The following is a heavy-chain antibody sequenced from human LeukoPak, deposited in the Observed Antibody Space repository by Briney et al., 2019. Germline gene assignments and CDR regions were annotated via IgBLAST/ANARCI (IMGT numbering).Heavy chain of an antibody. CDR2: ISGSGGTT. V-gene: IGHV3-23*01. D-gene: IGHD3-10*01. Sequence: PGGSLRLSCAASGFNFNRFAVTWVRQAPGKGLEWVSAISGSGGTTYYADSVKGRFSISRDKSKNTPYLQLSRVRAEDTAVYYCAKTTSSLWFGEFRGGANYCDYGGQGALLTLPS. CDR3: AKTTSSLWFGEFRGGANYCDY. CDR1: GFNFNRFA. J-gene: IGHJ4*02.